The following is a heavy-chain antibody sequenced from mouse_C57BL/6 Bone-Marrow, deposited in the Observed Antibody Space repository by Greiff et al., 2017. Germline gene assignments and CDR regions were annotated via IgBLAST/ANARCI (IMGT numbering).Heavy chain of an antibody. CDR1: GFTFSSYA. CDR2: ISDGGSYT. J-gene: IGHJ2*01. D-gene: IGHD1-1*02. CDR3: AIDGGNRYYFDD. Sequence: EVMLVESGGGLVKPGGSLKLSCAASGFTFSSYAMSWVRQTPEKRLEWVATISDGGSYTYYPDNVKGRFTISRDNAKNNLYLQMSHLKSEDTAMYYCAIDGGNRYYFDDWGQGTTLTVSS. V-gene: IGHV5-4*01.